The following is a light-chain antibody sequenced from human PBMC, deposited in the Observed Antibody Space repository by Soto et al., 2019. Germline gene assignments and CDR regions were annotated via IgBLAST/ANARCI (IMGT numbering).Light chain of an antibody. Sequence: EIVLSQSPATLSLSPGERVTLSCRASQSLSRYLAWYQQKPGQAPRLLIYDGSSRATGVPARFSGSGSGTDFTLTISSLQPEDFAVYYCQHRSNWPRFTFGGGTKVEIK. CDR3: QHRSNWPRFT. J-gene: IGKJ4*01. CDR2: DGS. V-gene: IGKV3-11*01. CDR1: QSLSRY.